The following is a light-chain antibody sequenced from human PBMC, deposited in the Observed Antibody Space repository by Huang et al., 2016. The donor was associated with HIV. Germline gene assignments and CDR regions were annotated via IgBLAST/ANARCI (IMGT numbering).Light chain of an antibody. Sequence: IVMTQSPDTLSVSPGERATLSCRAGQSVTHSLAWYQQKPGQAPRLLIYGTSTRATGIPGRFSGSGSWTDFTLTISSLQSDDFGVYYCQQYHYWPPVTFGQGTKVEI. V-gene: IGKV3-15*01. CDR3: QQYHYWPPVT. CDR1: QSVTHS. CDR2: GTS. J-gene: IGKJ1*01.